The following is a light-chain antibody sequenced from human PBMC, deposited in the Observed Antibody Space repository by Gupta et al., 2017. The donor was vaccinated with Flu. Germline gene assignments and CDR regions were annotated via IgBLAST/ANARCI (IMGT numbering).Light chain of an antibody. CDR2: GNN. Sequence: QFVLTQPPSVSGAPGQRVTISCTGSTSNIGASYDVHWYQQVPGTAPKRLIFGNNNRPSGVADRFSGSKSGTSASLAIAGLQAEDEADYYCQSYDNSLSGSKVFGGGTKLTVL. CDR1: TSNIGASYD. CDR3: QSYDNSLSGSKV. J-gene: IGLJ3*02. V-gene: IGLV1-40*01.